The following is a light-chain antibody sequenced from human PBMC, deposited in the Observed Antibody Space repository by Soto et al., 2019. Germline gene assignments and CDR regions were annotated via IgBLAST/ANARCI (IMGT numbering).Light chain of an antibody. CDR3: QQFNNYSPWT. V-gene: IGKV1-5*03. Sequence: DIQMTQSPSTLSASIGDRVTITCRASQSISSGLAWYQQKPGKAPKLLIYMVSSLESGVPSRFSGSGSGTEFTLTISSLQPDDFATYYCQQFNNYSPWTFGQGTKVEIK. CDR2: MVS. J-gene: IGKJ1*01. CDR1: QSISSG.